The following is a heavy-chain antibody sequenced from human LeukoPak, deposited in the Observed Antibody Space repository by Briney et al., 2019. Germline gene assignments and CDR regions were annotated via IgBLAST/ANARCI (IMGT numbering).Heavy chain of an antibody. CDR2: ITQDGSEK. CDR1: GFTFSTYW. J-gene: IGHJ4*02. Sequence: PGGSLRLSCAASGFTFSTYWMSWVRQAPGKGLEWVANITQDGSEKYYVDSVKGRFTISRDNAKNSLYLQMNSLRAEDTAMYYCARDSAGNDYWGQGTLVTVSS. D-gene: IGHD6-13*01. CDR3: ARDSAGNDY. V-gene: IGHV3-7*01.